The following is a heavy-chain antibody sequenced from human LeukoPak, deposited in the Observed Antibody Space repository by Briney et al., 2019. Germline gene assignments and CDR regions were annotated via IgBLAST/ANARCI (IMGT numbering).Heavy chain of an antibody. CDR2: ISSSGSTI. CDR3: ARDDRLSWIAVAGTGFDY. D-gene: IGHD6-19*01. V-gene: IGHV3-11*01. CDR1: GFTFSDYY. J-gene: IGHJ4*02. Sequence: PGGSLRLSCAASGFTFSDYYMSWIRQAPGKGLEWVSYISSSGSTIYYADSVKGRFTISRDNAKNSLYLQMNSLRAEDTAVYYCARDDRLSWIAVAGTGFDYWGQGTLVTVSS.